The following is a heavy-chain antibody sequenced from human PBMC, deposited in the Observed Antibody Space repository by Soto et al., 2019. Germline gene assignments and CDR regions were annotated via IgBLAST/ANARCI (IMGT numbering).Heavy chain of an antibody. D-gene: IGHD3-22*01. Sequence: QVQLVQSGAEVKKPGSSVKVSCKASGGTFSSYAISWVRQAPGQGLEWMGGIIPIFGTANCAQKFQGRVTITADESTSTAYMELSSLRSEDTAVYYCARAQYYYDSSGYLYYGMDVWGQGTTVTVSS. CDR2: IIPIFGTA. J-gene: IGHJ6*02. V-gene: IGHV1-69*12. CDR3: ARAQYYYDSSGYLYYGMDV. CDR1: GGTFSSYA.